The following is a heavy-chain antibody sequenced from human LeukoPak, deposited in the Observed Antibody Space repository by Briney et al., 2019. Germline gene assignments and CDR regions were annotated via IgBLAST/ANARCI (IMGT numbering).Heavy chain of an antibody. D-gene: IGHD5-12*01. CDR2: ISGSGGST. J-gene: IGHJ4*02. Sequence: PGGSLRLSCAASGFTFSSYAMSWVRQAPGKGLEWVSAISGSGGSTYYANSVKGRFTISRDNSKNTLYLQMNSLRAEDTAVYYCAKGIVATNDGLYYFDYWGQGTLVTVSS. CDR1: GFTFSSYA. CDR3: AKGIVATNDGLYYFDY. V-gene: IGHV3-23*01.